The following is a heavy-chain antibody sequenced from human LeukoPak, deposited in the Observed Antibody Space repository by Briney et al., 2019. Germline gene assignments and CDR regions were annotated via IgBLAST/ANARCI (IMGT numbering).Heavy chain of an antibody. CDR3: ARDQLLYGFSYNWFDP. J-gene: IGHJ5*02. CDR1: GGSFSGYY. V-gene: IGHV4-34*01. CDR2: INHSGST. Sequence: PSETLSLTCAVYGGSFSGYYWSWIRQPPGKGLEWIGEINHSGSTNYNPSLKSRVTISVDTSKNQFSLKLSSVTAADTAVYYCARDQLLYGFSYNWFDPWGQGTLVTVSS. D-gene: IGHD2-2*02.